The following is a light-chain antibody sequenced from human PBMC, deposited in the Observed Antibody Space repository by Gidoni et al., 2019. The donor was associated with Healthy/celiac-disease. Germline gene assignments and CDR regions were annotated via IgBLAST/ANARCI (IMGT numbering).Light chain of an antibody. Sequence: EIVMTQSPATLSVSPGERATLSCRASQSVSSNLAWYQQKPGQAPRLLIYGASTRATGIPARFSGRGSGTEFTLTISSLQSEDFAVYYCQQYNNWPPYTFGHXTKLEIK. J-gene: IGKJ2*01. CDR2: GAS. CDR1: QSVSSN. CDR3: QQYNNWPPYT. V-gene: IGKV3-15*01.